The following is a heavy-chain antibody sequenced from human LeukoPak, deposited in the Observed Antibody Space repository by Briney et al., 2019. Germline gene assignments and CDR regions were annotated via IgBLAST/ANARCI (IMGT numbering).Heavy chain of an antibody. Sequence: HPGGSLRLSCAASGLTFSRYEMNWVRQAPGKGLEWVSYISSSGSTIYYVDSVKGRFTISRDNAKNSLYLQMNSLRAEDTAVYYCAELGIPMIGGVWGKGTTVTISS. CDR1: GLTFSRYE. CDR2: ISSSGSTI. CDR3: AELGIPMIGGV. D-gene: IGHD3-10*02. V-gene: IGHV3-48*03. J-gene: IGHJ6*04.